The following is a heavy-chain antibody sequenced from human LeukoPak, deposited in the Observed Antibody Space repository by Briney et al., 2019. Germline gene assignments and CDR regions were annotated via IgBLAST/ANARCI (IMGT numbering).Heavy chain of an antibody. D-gene: IGHD3-22*01. V-gene: IGHV3-21*04. Sequence: GGFLRLSCAASGFTFSSYSMNWVRQAPGKGLEWVSSISSSSSYIYYADSVKGRFTISRDNAKNSLYLQMNSLRAEDTAVYYCARDKGDYHTSGSLFVFGGQGTLVTVSS. CDR3: ARDKGDYHTSGSLFVF. CDR2: ISSSSSYI. J-gene: IGHJ4*02. CDR1: GFTFSSYS.